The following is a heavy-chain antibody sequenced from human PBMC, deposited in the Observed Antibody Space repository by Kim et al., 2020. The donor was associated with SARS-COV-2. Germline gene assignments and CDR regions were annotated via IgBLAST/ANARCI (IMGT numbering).Heavy chain of an antibody. CDR1: GGSISSYY. V-gene: IGHV4-59*01. CDR3: ARVAPDIVVVPAAASFDY. CDR2: IYYSGST. D-gene: IGHD2-2*01. J-gene: IGHJ4*02. Sequence: SETLSLTCTVSGGSISSYYWSWIRQPPGKGLEWIGYIYYSGSTNYNPSLKSRVTISVDTSKNQFSLKLSSVTAADTAVYYCARVAPDIVVVPAAASFDYWGQGTLVTVSS.